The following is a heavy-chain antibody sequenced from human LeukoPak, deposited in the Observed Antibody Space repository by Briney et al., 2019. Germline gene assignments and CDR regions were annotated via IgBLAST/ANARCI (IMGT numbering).Heavy chain of an antibody. J-gene: IGHJ4*02. Sequence: SETLALTCAAYGFTFSSYYWHWIRQPPGKGLEWIGEINHSGSTNYNPSLMSRGTISVDTSKNQFCLKLSSVTAADTAVDVRAKEIFGESGYWGQGTLVTVSS. CDR3: AKEIFGESGY. V-gene: IGHV4-34*01. CDR2: INHSGST. D-gene: IGHD3-3*01. CDR1: GFTFSSYY.